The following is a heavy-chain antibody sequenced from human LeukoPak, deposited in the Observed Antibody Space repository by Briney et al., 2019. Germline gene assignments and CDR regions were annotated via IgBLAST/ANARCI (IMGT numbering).Heavy chain of an antibody. CDR1: GYTFTNYG. J-gene: IGHJ4*02. CDR2: INTNTGNP. V-gene: IGHV7-4-1*02. Sequence: ASVKVSCKASGYTFTNYGISWVRQAPGQGLEWMGWINTNTGNPTYAQGFTGRFVFSLDTSVSTAYLQISSLKAEDTAVYYCARDIFGEAAAGDYWGQGTLVTVSS. D-gene: IGHD6-13*01. CDR3: ARDIFGEAAAGDY.